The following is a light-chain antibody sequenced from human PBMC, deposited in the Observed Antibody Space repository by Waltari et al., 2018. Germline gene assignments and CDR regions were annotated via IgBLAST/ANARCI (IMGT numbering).Light chain of an antibody. J-gene: IGKJ1*01. CDR2: GAS. Sequence: EIVLTQSPGTLSLSPGGRATLSCRASQSVGRYLVWYQQKPGQAPRLLIYGASSRAAGIPDRFSGSGSGTDFSLTISRLEPEDFAVYYCQNHERLPAVFGQGTKVEIK. V-gene: IGKV3-20*01. CDR1: QSVGRY. CDR3: QNHERLPAV.